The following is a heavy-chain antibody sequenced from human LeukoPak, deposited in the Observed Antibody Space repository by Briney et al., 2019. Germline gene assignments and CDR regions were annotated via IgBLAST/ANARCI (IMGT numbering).Heavy chain of an antibody. V-gene: IGHV4-4*07. CDR1: GGSISSYY. CDR2: IYSSGST. CDR3: ARGRTAMVTN. Sequence: PSETLSLTCTVSGGSISSYYWSWIRQPAWKGQEWIGRIYSSGSTNYNPSLKSRVTMSVDTSKNQFSLKLSSVTAADTAVYYCARGRTAMVTNWGQGTLVTVSS. J-gene: IGHJ4*02. D-gene: IGHD5-18*01.